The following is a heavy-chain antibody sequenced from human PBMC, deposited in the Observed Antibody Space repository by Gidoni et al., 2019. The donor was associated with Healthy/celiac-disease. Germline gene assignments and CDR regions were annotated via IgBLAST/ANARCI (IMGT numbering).Heavy chain of an antibody. CDR1: GFTFDDYA. CDR3: AKGHEWLRLDYGMDV. Sequence: EVQLVESGGGLVQPGRSLRLSCAASGFTFDDYAMHWVRQAPGKGLEWVSGISWNSGSIGYADSVKGRFTISRDNAKNSLYLQMNSLRAEDTALYYCAKGHEWLRLDYGMDVWGQGTTVTVSS. J-gene: IGHJ6*02. D-gene: IGHD5-12*01. CDR2: ISWNSGSI. V-gene: IGHV3-9*01.